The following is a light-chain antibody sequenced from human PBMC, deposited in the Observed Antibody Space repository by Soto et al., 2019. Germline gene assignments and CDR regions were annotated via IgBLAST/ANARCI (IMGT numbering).Light chain of an antibody. Sequence: QSVLTQPPSVSAAPGQQVTISCSGSSSNIGSNPVSWYQLLPGTAPKLLIYDNERPSGVPDRFSGSKSGTSASLAISGLQSEDEADYYCAAWDASLNGVVFGGGTKLTVL. CDR3: AAWDASLNGVV. CDR1: SSNIGSNP. J-gene: IGLJ2*01. CDR2: DN. V-gene: IGLV1-44*01.